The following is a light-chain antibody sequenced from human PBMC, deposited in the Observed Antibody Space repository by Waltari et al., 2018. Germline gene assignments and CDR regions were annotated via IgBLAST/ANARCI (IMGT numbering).Light chain of an antibody. Sequence: QSSLTQPASVSGSPGQSVTIFCAGTSNDVGGYNSVSWYQEHPGQAPRVIIYDVRDRPLGVSDRFSGSKSGNTASLTISGLQAEDEADYYCSSQSSNDVVLFGGGTKLTVL. CDR3: SSQSSNDVVL. J-gene: IGLJ2*01. CDR2: DVR. CDR1: SNDVGGYNS. V-gene: IGLV2-14*01.